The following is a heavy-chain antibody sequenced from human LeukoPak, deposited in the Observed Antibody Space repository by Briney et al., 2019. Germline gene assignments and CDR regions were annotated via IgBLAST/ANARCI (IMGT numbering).Heavy chain of an antibody. CDR3: AREPPYYYDSSGGWWFDP. CDR1: GGSISRGGYY. Sequence: SETLSLTRTVSGGSISRGGYYWSWIRQPAGKGLEWIGRIYTSGSTNYNPSLKSRVTISIDTSRNQFSLKLSSVTAADTAVYYCAREPPYYYDSSGGWWFDPWGQGTLVTVSS. D-gene: IGHD3-22*01. V-gene: IGHV4-61*02. CDR2: IYTSGST. J-gene: IGHJ5*02.